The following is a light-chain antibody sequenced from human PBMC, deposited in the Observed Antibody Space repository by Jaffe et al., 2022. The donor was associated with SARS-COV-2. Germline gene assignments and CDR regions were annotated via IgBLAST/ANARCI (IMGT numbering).Light chain of an antibody. CDR3: SSYTTSNTLGPL. Sequence: QSALTQPASVSGSPGQSITISCTGTSTDIGAYNFVSWYQQHPGKAPKLMIYDVSDRPSGVSTRFSGSKSGNTASLTISGLQAEDEADYYCSSYTTSNTLGPLFGGGTKLTVL. CDR1: STDIGAYNF. J-gene: IGLJ2*01. V-gene: IGLV2-14*03. CDR2: DVS.